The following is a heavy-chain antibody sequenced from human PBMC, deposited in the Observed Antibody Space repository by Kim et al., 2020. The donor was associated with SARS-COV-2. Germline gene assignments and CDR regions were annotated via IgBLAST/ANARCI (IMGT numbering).Heavy chain of an antibody. V-gene: IGHV3-21*01. CDR2: ISSSSSYI. D-gene: IGHD2-15*01. CDR3: ARSVPNCSGGSCFFDHFDY. Sequence: GGSLRLSCAASGFTFSSYSMNWVRQAPGKGLEWVSSISSSSSYIYYADSVKGRFTISRDNAKNSLYLQMNSLRAEDTAVYYCARSVPNCSGGSCFFDHFDYWGQGTLVTVSS. CDR1: GFTFSSYS. J-gene: IGHJ4*02.